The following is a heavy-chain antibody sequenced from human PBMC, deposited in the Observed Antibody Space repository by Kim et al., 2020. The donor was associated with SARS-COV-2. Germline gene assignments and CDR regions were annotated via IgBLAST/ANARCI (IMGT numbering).Heavy chain of an antibody. V-gene: IGHV3-30*04. J-gene: IGHJ4*02. CDR3: ARDASLLWFGETPTFDY. D-gene: IGHD3-10*01. Sequence: GGSLRLSCAASGFTFSSYAMRWVRQAPGKGLEWVAVISYDGSNKYYADSVKGRFTISRDNSKNTLYLQMNSLRAEDTAVYYCARDASLLWFGETPTFDYWGQGTLVTVSS. CDR1: GFTFSSYA. CDR2: ISYDGSNK.